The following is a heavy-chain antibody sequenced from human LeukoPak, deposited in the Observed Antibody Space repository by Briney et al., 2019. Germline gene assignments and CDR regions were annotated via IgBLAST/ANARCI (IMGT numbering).Heavy chain of an antibody. V-gene: IGHV4-38-2*02. J-gene: IGHJ4*02. CDR1: GYSITTGFY. CDR3: TRERTAPV. Sequence: KASETLSLTCTVSGYSITTGFYWGWIRQPPGRGLEWIGNIFHSGFVYYNPSLKSRVTISVDASKNQFSLKVSPVTAADTAVYYCTRERTAPVWGQGTLVTVSS. D-gene: IGHD5-18*01. CDR2: IFHSGFV.